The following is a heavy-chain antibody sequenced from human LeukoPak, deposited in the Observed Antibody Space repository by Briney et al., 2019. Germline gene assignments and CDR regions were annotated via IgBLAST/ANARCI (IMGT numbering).Heavy chain of an antibody. CDR3: ARVLTTLTNWFDP. CDR1: GFTFSSYW. CDR2: IKQDGSEK. V-gene: IGHV3-7*05. D-gene: IGHD4-11*01. Sequence: GGSLRLSCAASGFTFSSYWMSWVRQAPGKGLEWVANIKQDGSEKYYVDAVKGRFTISRDNAKNSLYLQVNSLRAEDTAVYYCARVLTTLTNWFDPWGQGTLVTVSS. J-gene: IGHJ5*02.